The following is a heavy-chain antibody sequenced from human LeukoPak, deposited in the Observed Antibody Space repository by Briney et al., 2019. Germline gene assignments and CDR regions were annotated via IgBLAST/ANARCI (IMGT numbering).Heavy chain of an antibody. V-gene: IGHV4-34*12. D-gene: IGHD5-24*01. J-gene: IGHJ4*02. CDR3: ASGAWATRLHS. CDR2: VFDGKTT. Sequence: SETLSLTCAVDGESLNYYYWSWIRQSPEKGLEWIGEVFDGKTTNYNPSLKSRVTISAVTSSNQFSLNLKSVTAADTAVYYCASGAWATRLHSWAQGTLVIVSS. CDR1: GESLNYYY.